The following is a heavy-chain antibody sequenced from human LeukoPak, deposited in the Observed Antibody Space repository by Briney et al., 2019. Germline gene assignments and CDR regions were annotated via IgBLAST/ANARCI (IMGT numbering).Heavy chain of an antibody. V-gene: IGHV4-39*07. J-gene: IGHJ4*02. D-gene: IGHD4-17*01. CDR3: ARLSTVTTSFDY. Sequence: SETLSLTCTVSGGSISTSNYYWGWIRQPPGKGLEWIGNIFYSGSTYYSPSLKSRVTISLDTSRNQFSLKLNSVTAADTAVYYCARLSTVTTSFDYWGQGTLVTVSS. CDR2: IFYSGST. CDR1: GGSISTSNYY.